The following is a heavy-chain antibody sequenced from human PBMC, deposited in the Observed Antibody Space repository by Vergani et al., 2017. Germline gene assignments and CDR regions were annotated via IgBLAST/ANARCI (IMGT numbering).Heavy chain of an antibody. D-gene: IGHD1-26*01. CDR1: GFTFSTYA. V-gene: IGHV3-23*01. CDR3: VKDAGGYGNFFDA. Sequence: EVQLLESGGSLKQPGGSVRLSCAASGFTFSTYAMHWVRQAPGKGLEWVSALTGGGGRTYYADSFKGRFIISRDNSRDTLYLQMNSLRPEDTATYYCVKDAGGYGNFFDAWGQGTLVAVSS. J-gene: IGHJ4*02. CDR2: LTGGGGRT.